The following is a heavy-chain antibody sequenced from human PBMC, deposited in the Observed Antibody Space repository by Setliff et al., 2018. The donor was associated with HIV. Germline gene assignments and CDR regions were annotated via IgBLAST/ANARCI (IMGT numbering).Heavy chain of an antibody. CDR2: IYPYDSDT. V-gene: IGHV5-51*01. D-gene: IGHD3-3*01. CDR3: ARRPYYDSWSGHQAFDI. CDR1: GYSFTTYW. Sequence: GESLKISCKGSGYSFTTYWIGWVRQMPGKGLEWMGIIYPYDSDTRYSPSFQGQVIISADKSISTAYVQWSGLKASDTATYYCARRPYYDSWSGHQAFDIWGQGTMVTVSS. J-gene: IGHJ3*02.